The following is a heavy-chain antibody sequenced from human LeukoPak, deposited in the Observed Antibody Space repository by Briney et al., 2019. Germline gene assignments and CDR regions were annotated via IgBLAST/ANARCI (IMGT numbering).Heavy chain of an antibody. V-gene: IGHV3-21*01. CDR3: ARDGTGKYYFDY. CDR1: GFTFSTYS. Sequence: PGGSLRLSCAASGFTFSTYSMNWVRQAPGKGLEWVSSISSGSSYIYYADSVKGRFTISRDNAKNSLYLQMNSLRAEDTAVYYCARDGTGKYYFDYWGQGTLVAVSS. CDR2: ISSGSSYI. J-gene: IGHJ4*02. D-gene: IGHD2-8*02.